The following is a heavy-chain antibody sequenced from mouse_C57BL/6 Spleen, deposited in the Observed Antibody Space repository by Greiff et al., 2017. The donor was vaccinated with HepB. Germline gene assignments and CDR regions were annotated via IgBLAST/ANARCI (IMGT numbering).Heavy chain of an antibody. J-gene: IGHJ3*01. CDR3: ARSLYSNYGFAY. Sequence: QVQLKESGAELVKPGASVKISCKASGYAFSSYWMNWVKQRPGKGLEWIGQIYPGDGDTNYNGKFKGKATLTADKSSSTAYMQLSSLTSEDSAVYFCARSLYSNYGFAYWGQGTLVTVSA. CDR1: GYAFSSYW. CDR2: IYPGDGDT. V-gene: IGHV1-80*01. D-gene: IGHD2-5*01.